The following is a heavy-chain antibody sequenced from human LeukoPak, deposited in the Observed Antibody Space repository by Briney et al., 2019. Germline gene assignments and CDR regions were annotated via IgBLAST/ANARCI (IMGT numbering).Heavy chain of an antibody. CDR2: IKHNGDEL. CDR1: GFTFSSYW. Sequence: GGSLRLSCAASGFTFSSYWMTWVRQAPGKGLEWVANIKHNGDELNYVDSVEDRFTISRDNAKNSLYVHMTSLRAEDTAVYYCARELRTFDSWGQGTLVTVSS. J-gene: IGHJ4*02. D-gene: IGHD3-16*01. V-gene: IGHV3-7*01. CDR3: ARELRTFDS.